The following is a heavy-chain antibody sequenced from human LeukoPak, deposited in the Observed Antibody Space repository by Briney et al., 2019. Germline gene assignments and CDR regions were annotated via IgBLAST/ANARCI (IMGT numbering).Heavy chain of an antibody. J-gene: IGHJ4*02. V-gene: IGHV3-74*01. CDR1: GFTFSSYW. CDR2: INSDGSST. CDR3: ARDVPPPYYYGSSGYYPDY. D-gene: IGHD3-22*01. Sequence: GGSLRLSCAASGFTFSSYWMHWVRQAPGKGLVWVSRINSDGSSTSYADSVKGRFTISRYNAKNTLYLQMNSLRAEDTAVYYCARDVPPPYYYGSSGYYPDYWGQGTLVTVSS.